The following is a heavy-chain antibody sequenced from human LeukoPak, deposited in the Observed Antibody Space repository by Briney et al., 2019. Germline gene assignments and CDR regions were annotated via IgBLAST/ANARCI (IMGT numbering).Heavy chain of an antibody. V-gene: IGHV3-53*01. CDR2: IYSGGST. CDR3: AREAPSYGMDV. J-gene: IGHJ6*02. Sequence: GGSLRLTCAASGFTVSSNYMSLVRQAPGKGLEWVSVIYSGGSTYYADSVKGRFTISRDNSKNTLYLQMNSLRAEDTAVYYCAREAPSYGMDVWGQGTTVTVSS. CDR1: GFTVSSNY.